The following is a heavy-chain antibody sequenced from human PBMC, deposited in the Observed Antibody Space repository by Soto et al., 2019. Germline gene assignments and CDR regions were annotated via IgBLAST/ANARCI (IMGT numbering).Heavy chain of an antibody. CDR3: ARDGGIVATIEGPYGDDAFDL. J-gene: IGHJ3*01. Sequence: ASVKVSCKASGGTFSSYAISWVRQAPGQGLEWMGGIIPIFGTANYAQKFQGRVTITADESTSTAYMELSSLRSEDTAVYYCARDGGIVATIEGPYGDDAFDLWGQGTMVTVSS. CDR2: IIPIFGTA. V-gene: IGHV1-69*13. CDR1: GGTFSSYA. D-gene: IGHD5-12*01.